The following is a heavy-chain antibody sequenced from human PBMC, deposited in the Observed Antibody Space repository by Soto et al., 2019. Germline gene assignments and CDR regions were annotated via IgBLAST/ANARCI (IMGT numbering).Heavy chain of an antibody. CDR2: ISGSGGST. D-gene: IGHD5-18*01. Sequence: EVQLLESGGGLVQPGGSLRLSCAASGFTFSSYAMSWVRQAPGKGLEWVSAISGSGGSTYYADSVKGRFTISRDNSKNTLYPQMNSLRAEDTAVYYCAKGGRYSYGWDLDYWGQGTLVTVSS. J-gene: IGHJ4*02. CDR1: GFTFSSYA. CDR3: AKGGRYSYGWDLDY. V-gene: IGHV3-23*01.